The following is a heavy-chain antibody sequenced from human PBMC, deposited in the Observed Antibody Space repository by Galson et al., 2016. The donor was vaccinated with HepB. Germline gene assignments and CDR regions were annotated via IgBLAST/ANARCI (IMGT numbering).Heavy chain of an antibody. V-gene: IGHV3-11*01. D-gene: IGHD3-16*01. Sequence: SLRLSCAASGFTFSNYYMTWIRQAPGKGLESISYISTSGITIYYADSVKGRFTISRDNAKNLLYLQMNSLRAEDTAVYYCARQYGGGAHHRDSWGHGTLVTVSS. CDR1: GFTFSNYY. CDR2: ISTSGITI. J-gene: IGHJ5*01. CDR3: ARQYGGGAHHRDS.